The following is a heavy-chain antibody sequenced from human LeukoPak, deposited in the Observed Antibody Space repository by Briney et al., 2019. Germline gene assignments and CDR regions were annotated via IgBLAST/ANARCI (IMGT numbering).Heavy chain of an antibody. Sequence: KAGGSLRLSCAASGFSFSSSSINWVRQAPGKGPEWVASISSSSRDTYYADSVKGRFTISRDNAKKSVYLQMSSLRAEDTAVYYCAREIPDSGSYCYWGQGTLVTVSS. CDR1: GFSFSSSS. D-gene: IGHD1-26*01. CDR2: ISSSSRDT. V-gene: IGHV3-21*01. J-gene: IGHJ4*02. CDR3: AREIPDSGSYCY.